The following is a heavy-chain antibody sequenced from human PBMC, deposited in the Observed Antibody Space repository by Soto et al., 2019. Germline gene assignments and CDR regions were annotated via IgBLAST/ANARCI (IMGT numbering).Heavy chain of an antibody. V-gene: IGHV4-4*02. D-gene: IGHD3-3*01. CDR1: GGSISSSNW. CDR3: ARDSVAVDFWSGYYRYYYYGMDV. Sequence: SETLSLTCAVSGGSISSSNWWSWVRQPPGKGLEWIGEIYHSGSTNYNPSLKSRVTISVDKSKNQFSLKLSSVTAADTAVYYCARDSVAVDFWSGYYRYYYYGMDVWGQGTTVTVSS. CDR2: IYHSGST. J-gene: IGHJ6*02.